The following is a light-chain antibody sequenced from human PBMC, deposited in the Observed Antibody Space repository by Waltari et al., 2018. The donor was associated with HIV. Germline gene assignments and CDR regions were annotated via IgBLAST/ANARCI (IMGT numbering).Light chain of an antibody. CDR2: DVN. CDR1: RGDVGGYDF. J-gene: IGLJ2*01. V-gene: IGLV2-14*03. CDR3: SSYSRTSGVV. Sequence: SAWPHPPPVSGSPGQSITMSCTGPRGDVGGYDFVSWYQQYPGKAPRLMIYDVNKRPSEVSDRFSGSKSGDTASLTISGLQTEDEAAYYCSSYSRTSGVVFGGGTTVTVL.